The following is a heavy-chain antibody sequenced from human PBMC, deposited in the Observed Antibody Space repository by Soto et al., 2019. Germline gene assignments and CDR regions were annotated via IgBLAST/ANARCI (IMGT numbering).Heavy chain of an antibody. Sequence: GGSLRLSCAASGFTFSLYSMSWVRQAPGKGLEWVSSISSTSSSIYYADSVKGRFTISRDNAKNSLFLQMNSLRAEDTAVYYCARGTNAAPGLDYWGQGILVTAPQ. CDR2: ISSTSSSI. V-gene: IGHV3-21*01. CDR1: GFTFSLYS. CDR3: ARGTNAAPGLDY. D-gene: IGHD1-1*01. J-gene: IGHJ4*02.